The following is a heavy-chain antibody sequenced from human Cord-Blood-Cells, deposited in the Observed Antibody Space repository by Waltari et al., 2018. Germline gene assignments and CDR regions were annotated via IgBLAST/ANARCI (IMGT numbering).Heavy chain of an antibody. D-gene: IGHD1-26*01. CDR2: INHSGST. V-gene: IGHV4-34*01. J-gene: IGHJ4*02. Sequence: QVQLQQWGAGLLKPSETLSLTCAVYGGSFSGYYWSWIRQPPGKGREWIGEINHSGSTNYNPSLKSRVTISVDTSKNQFSLRLSSVTAADTAVYYCARGPYSGSYYDYWGQGTLVTVSS. CDR1: GGSFSGYY. CDR3: ARGPYSGSYYDY.